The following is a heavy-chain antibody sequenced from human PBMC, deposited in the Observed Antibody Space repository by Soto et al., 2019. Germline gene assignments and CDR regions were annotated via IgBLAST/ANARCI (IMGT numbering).Heavy chain of an antibody. CDR2: ISAYNGNT. D-gene: IGHD3-9*01. CDR3: ARDRNYDILTGGLSWFDP. J-gene: IGHJ5*02. V-gene: IGHV1-18*04. CDR1: GYTFTSYG. Sequence: QVQQVQSGAEVKKPGASVKVSCKASGYTFTSYGISWVRQAPGQGLEWMGWISAYNGNTNYAQKLQGRVTMTTDTSTSTAYMELRSLRSDDTAVYYCARDRNYDILTGGLSWFDPWGQGTLVTVSS.